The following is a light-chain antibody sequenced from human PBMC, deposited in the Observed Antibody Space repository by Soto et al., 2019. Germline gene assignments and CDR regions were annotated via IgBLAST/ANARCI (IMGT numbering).Light chain of an antibody. V-gene: IGLV1-40*01. CDR3: QSYDSSLSGYV. CDR1: SSNIGRGYD. J-gene: IGLJ1*01. Sequence: QSVLTQPPSVSGAPGQRVTISCTGSSSNIGRGYDVHWYQQLPGTAPKLLIYGNTNRPSGVPDRFSGSKSGTSASLAITGLQDEDEADYYCQSYDSSLSGYVFGTGTKLTVL. CDR2: GNT.